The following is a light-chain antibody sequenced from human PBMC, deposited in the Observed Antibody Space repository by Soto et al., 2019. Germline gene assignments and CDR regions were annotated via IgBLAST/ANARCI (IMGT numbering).Light chain of an antibody. CDR1: SSNIGNNY. Sequence: QSVLTQPPSVSAAPGQKVTISCSGSSSNIGNNYASWYQHLPGTAPTLLIYHNNKRPSGIPDRFSDSKSGTSATLVITGLQTGDEADYYCGTWDSSLSAVVFGGGTKLTVL. CDR3: GTWDSSLSAVV. CDR2: HNN. J-gene: IGLJ2*01. V-gene: IGLV1-51*01.